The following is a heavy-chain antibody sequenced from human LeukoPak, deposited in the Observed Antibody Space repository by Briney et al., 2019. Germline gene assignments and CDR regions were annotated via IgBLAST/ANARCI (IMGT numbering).Heavy chain of an antibody. V-gene: IGHV4-59*08. Sequence: SSENLSCTASGSSFCVSSYYWVWLGQPPGQGLEWIGYIHYSGSTNYKPSLRSRATRAEDTAKNQFLLMLSSVTAADTAVYYCARRYCSGGSCYTGAFDIWGQGTMVSVSS. CDR2: IHYSGST. J-gene: IGHJ3*02. CDR1: SFCVSSYY. D-gene: IGHD2-15*01. CDR3: ARRYCSGGSCYTGAFDI.